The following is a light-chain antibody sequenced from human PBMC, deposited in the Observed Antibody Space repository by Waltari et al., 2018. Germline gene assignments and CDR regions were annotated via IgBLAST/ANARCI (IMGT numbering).Light chain of an antibody. CDR1: SSDVGGYNY. J-gene: IGLJ3*02. V-gene: IGLV2-11*01. Sequence: QSALTHPRSVSGSPGQSVTISCTGTSSDVGGYNYVSWYQQHPGKAPQLMIYDVNRRPSGVPDRFAGSKSGNTASLTSSGLRAGDEADYYCCSYADSALRVFGGGTKRTVL. CDR2: DVN. CDR3: CSYADSALRV.